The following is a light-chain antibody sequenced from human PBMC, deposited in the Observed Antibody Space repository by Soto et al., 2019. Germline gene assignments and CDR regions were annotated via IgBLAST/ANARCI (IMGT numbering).Light chain of an antibody. J-gene: IGKJ1*01. V-gene: IGKV3D-7*01. Sequence: DILLTQSPGPLSLSAGDTVTLPCRTSQGLNRNLAWYQQKLGKAPRLLIYGASTRETSIPARFSGSGSGTDFTLTISSLQPEDFAVYYCQQDNNLPQTFGQGTKVDIK. CDR3: QQDNNLPQT. CDR2: GAS. CDR1: QGLNRN.